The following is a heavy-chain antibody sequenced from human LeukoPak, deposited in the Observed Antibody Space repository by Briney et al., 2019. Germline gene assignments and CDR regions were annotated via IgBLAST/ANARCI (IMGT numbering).Heavy chain of an antibody. J-gene: IGHJ4*02. CDR2: IRYDGSNK. Sequence: GESLRLSCAASGFTFSSYGMHWVRQAPGKGLEWVAFIRYDGSNKYYADSVKGRFTISRDNSKNTLYLQMNSLRAEDTAVYYCAKDREYQLLYGENYFDYWGQGTLVTVSS. CDR1: GFTFSSYG. D-gene: IGHD2-2*02. V-gene: IGHV3-30*02. CDR3: AKDREYQLLYGENYFDY.